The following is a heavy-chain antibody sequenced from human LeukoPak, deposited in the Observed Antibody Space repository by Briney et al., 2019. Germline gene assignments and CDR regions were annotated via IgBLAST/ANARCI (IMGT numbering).Heavy chain of an antibody. CDR1: GFTFSDYY. J-gene: IGHJ4*02. Sequence: PGGSLRLSCAASGFTFSDYYMSWIRQAPGKGLEWVSYISSSGSTIYYVDSVKGRFTISRDNSKNSLYLQMNSLRAEDTAVYYCARGMPHVSTYYFDYWGQGTLVTVSS. CDR3: ARGMPHVSTYYFDY. D-gene: IGHD2-2*01. V-gene: IGHV3-11*04. CDR2: ISSSGSTI.